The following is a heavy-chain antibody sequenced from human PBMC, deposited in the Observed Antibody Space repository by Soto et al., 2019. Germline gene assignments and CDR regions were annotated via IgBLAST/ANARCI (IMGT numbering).Heavy chain of an antibody. V-gene: IGHV1-3*01. Sequence: GASVKVSCKASGYTFTRYAMHCVRQAPGQRLEWMGWINAGNGNTKYSQKFQGRVTITRDTSASTAYMELSSLRSEDTAVYYCARDSYYGSGSYNYFDYWGQGILVTVSS. CDR1: GYTFTRYA. CDR3: ARDSYYGSGSYNYFDY. J-gene: IGHJ4*02. CDR2: INAGNGNT. D-gene: IGHD3-10*01.